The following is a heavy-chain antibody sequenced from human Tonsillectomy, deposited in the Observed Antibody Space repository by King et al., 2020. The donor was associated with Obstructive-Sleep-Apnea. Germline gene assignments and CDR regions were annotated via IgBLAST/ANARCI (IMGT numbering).Heavy chain of an antibody. Sequence: VQLVESGGALVQPGRSLRLSCAASGFTFDDYAMHWVRQAPGKGLEWVSGISWNGGTIGYVDSVQGRFSVARDNAKNSLYLQMNNLRPDDTALYYCATLPTVVRAVVDYLDYSGQGPLVTASS. V-gene: IGHV3-9*01. CDR2: ISWNGGTI. D-gene: IGHD3-10*01. J-gene: IGHJ4*02. CDR3: ATLPTVVRAVVDYLDY. CDR1: GFTFDDYA.